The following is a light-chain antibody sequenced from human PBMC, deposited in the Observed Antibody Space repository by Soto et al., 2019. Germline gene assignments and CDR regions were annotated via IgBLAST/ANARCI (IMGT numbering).Light chain of an antibody. Sequence: DIQLTQSPSFLSSSVVERVTITCRAIQGISSYLGWYQQKPGEAPKLLIYGASTLQSGVPSRFSGSGSGTEFTLTISSLQPEDFASYYCQQLNSYLFTFGQGTRLEIK. J-gene: IGKJ5*01. CDR2: GAS. CDR1: QGISSY. CDR3: QQLNSYLFT. V-gene: IGKV1-9*01.